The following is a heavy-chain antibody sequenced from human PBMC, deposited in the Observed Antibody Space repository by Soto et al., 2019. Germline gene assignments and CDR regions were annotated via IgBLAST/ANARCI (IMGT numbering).Heavy chain of an antibody. CDR1: GFTFSSYA. CDR3: ARDQNVWGSYRYGYYYYGMDV. J-gene: IGHJ6*02. Sequence: GGSLRLSCAASGFTFSSYAMHWVRQAPGKGLEWVAVISYDGSNKYYADSVKGLFTISRDNSKNTLYLQMNSLRAEDTAVYYCARDQNVWGSYRYGYYYYGMDVWGQGTTVTVSS. D-gene: IGHD3-16*02. CDR2: ISYDGSNK. V-gene: IGHV3-30-3*01.